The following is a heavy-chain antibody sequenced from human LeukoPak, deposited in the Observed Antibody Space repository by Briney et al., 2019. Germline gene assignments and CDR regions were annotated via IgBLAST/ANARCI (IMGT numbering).Heavy chain of an antibody. V-gene: IGHV4-34*01. D-gene: IGHD1-26*01. J-gene: IGHJ4*02. CDR1: GGSFSGYY. Sequence: SETLSLTCAVHGGSFSGYYWSWIRQPPGKGLGWIGEINHSGSTNYNPSLKSRVTISVDTSKNQFSLKLSSVTAADTAVYYCARVRRRVGATVFDYWGQGTLVTVSS. CDR3: ARVRRRVGATVFDY. CDR2: INHSGST.